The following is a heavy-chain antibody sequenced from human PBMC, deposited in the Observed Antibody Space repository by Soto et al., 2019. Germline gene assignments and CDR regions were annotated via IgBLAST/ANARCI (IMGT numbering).Heavy chain of an antibody. Sequence: GGSLRLSCAASGLRFSSYWMTWVRQAPGKGLEWVANMKQDGSEKYYVDSVKGRFTISRDNAKNSLYLQMNSLRAEDTAVYYCVSGADYWGQGTLVTVSS. CDR3: VSGADY. CDR1: GLRFSSYW. CDR2: MKQDGSEK. V-gene: IGHV3-7*05. J-gene: IGHJ4*02.